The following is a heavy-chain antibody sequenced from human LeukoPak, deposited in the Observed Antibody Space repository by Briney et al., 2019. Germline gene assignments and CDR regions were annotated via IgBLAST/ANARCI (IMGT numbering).Heavy chain of an antibody. CDR3: ARRCAGNFAADI. CDR1: GYSFTSYW. J-gene: IGHJ3*02. CDR2: IYSGDSDT. Sequence: GEYLKIPCNGSGYSFTSYWIGWVRQMPGKGLEGMGIIYSGDSDTSYNPSFQGQVTISADKSISNASLQLSCLNAADTAMYYCARRCAGNFAADIWGQGTMVTVSS. V-gene: IGHV5-51*01.